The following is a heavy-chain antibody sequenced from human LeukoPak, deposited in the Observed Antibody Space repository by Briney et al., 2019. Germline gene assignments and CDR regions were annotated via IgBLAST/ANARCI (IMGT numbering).Heavy chain of an antibody. D-gene: IGHD2-15*01. V-gene: IGHV4-39*07. CDR2: IYYSGST. CDR1: GGSISSSSYY. CDR3: ARDRLVIAARFYYYGMDV. J-gene: IGHJ6*02. Sequence: SETLSLTCTVSGGSISSSSYYWGWIRQPPGKGLEWIGSIYYSGSTYYNPSLKSRVTISVDTSKNQFSLKLSSVTAADTAVYYCARDRLVIAARFYYYGMDVWGQGTTVTVSS.